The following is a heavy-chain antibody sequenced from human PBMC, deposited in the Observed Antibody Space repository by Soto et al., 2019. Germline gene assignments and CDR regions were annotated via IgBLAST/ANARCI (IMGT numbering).Heavy chain of an antibody. V-gene: IGHV4-59*01. D-gene: IGHD6-13*01. CDR1: GGSISSYY. CDR3: ARVTAAAGTLWFDP. CDR2: IYYSGST. Sequence: SETLSLTCTVSGGSISSYYWSWIRQPPGKGLEWIWYIYYSGSTNYNPSLKSRVTISVDTSKNQFSLKLSSVTAADTAVYYCARVTAAAGTLWFDPWGQGTLVTVS. J-gene: IGHJ5*02.